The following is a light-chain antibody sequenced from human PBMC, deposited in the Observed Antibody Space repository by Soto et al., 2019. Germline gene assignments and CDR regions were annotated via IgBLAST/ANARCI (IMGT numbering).Light chain of an antibody. J-gene: IGLJ2*01. Sequence: NFMLTQPHSVSESPGKTVTISGTRRRGSIGSNYVQWYQQRPGSAPTTVIYEDKQRASGVPDRFCGSTDGSSNSASLTISGLQTEDEADYYCQSYDSSSVVFGGGTKLTVL. CDR1: RGSIGSNY. CDR2: EDK. CDR3: QSYDSSSVV. V-gene: IGLV6-57*04.